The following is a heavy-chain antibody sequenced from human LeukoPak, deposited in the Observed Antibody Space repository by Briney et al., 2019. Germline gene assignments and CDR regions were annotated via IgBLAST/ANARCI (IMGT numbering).Heavy chain of an antibody. Sequence: SETLSLTCTVSGGSISSYYWSWIRQPPGKGLEWIGYIYYSGSTNYNPSLKSRVTISVDTPKNQFSLKLSSVTAADTAVYYCASLGYCSSTSCFDYWGQGTLVTVSS. J-gene: IGHJ4*02. D-gene: IGHD2-2*01. CDR3: ASLGYCSSTSCFDY. CDR1: GGSISSYY. CDR2: IYYSGST. V-gene: IGHV4-59*01.